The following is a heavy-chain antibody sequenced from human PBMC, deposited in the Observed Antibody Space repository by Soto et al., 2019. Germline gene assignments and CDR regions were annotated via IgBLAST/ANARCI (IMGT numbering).Heavy chain of an antibody. J-gene: IGHJ4*02. CDR1: GFTFSYYA. CDR3: ARAPGHSVHSSGWQIDY. D-gene: IGHD6-19*01. Sequence: LRLSFAASGFTFSYYARYWFLQAPCKGLEWVSVISFDGNIKYYTGSVKGRFTISRDNSKNTLHLQVNSLRTEDTALYYCARAPGHSVHSSGWQIDYWGQGTLVTVSS. CDR2: ISFDGNIK. V-gene: IGHV3-30-3*01.